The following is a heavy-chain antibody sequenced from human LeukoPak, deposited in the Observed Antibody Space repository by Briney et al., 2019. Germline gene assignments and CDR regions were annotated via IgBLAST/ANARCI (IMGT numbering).Heavy chain of an antibody. CDR1: GYTFTSYG. CDR3: ARVTYSYGYKGAFDI. D-gene: IGHD5-18*01. Sequence: ASVKVSCKASGYTFTSYGISWVRQAPGQGLEWMGWISAYNGNTNYAQKLQGRVTMTTDTSTSTAYMELRSLRSDDTAVYYCARVTYSYGYKGAFDIWGQGTMVTVSS. CDR2: ISAYNGNT. V-gene: IGHV1-18*04. J-gene: IGHJ3*02.